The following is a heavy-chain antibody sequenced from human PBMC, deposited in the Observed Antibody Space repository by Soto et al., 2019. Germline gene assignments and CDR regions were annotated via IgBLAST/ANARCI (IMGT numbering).Heavy chain of an antibody. J-gene: IGHJ6*02. V-gene: IGHV3-30*18. D-gene: IGHD6-13*01. CDR1: GFTFSSYG. Sequence: QVQLVESGGGVVQPGRSLRLSCAASGFTFSSYGMHWVRQAPGKGLEWVAVISYDGSNKYYADSVKGRFTISRDNSKNTLYLQMNSLRDEDTAVYYCAKDQQLVYYYYDMDVWGQGTTVTVSS. CDR3: AKDQQLVYYYYDMDV. CDR2: ISYDGSNK.